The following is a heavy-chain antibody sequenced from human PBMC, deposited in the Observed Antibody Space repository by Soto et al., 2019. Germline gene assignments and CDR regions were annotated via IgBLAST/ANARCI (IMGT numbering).Heavy chain of an antibody. CDR3: AKEWAGDAFDI. J-gene: IGHJ3*02. CDR2: ISFTGGTT. D-gene: IGHD6-19*01. V-gene: IGHV3-23*01. CDR1: GFSFSTSA. Sequence: EGQLLDSGGGLVQPGGSLRLSCAASGFSFSTSAMTWVRQAPGQGLEWVASISFTGGTTYYADSVKGRFTISRDNSKNTLYLQMTSLRAGDTAIYFCAKEWAGDAFDIWGQGTMVTVSS.